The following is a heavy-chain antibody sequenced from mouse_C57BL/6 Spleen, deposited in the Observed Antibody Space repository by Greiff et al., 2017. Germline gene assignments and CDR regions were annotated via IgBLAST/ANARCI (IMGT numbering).Heavy chain of an antibody. V-gene: IGHV3-6*01. CDR1: GYSITSGYY. J-gene: IGHJ1*03. CDR3: ARGRTGTDFDV. D-gene: IGHD4-1*01. CDR2: ISYDGSN. Sequence: VQLKESGPGLVKPSQSLSLTCSVTGYSITSGYYWNWIRQFPGNKLEWMGYISYDGSNNYNPSLKNRISITRDTSKNQFFLKLNSVTTEDTATYYCARGRTGTDFDVWGTGTTVTVSS.